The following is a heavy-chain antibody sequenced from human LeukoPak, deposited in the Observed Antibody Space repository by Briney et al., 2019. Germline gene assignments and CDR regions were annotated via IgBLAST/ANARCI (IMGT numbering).Heavy chain of an antibody. J-gene: IGHJ5*02. CDR1: GFTVSSNY. CDR2: IYSGGST. D-gene: IGHD6-13*01. V-gene: IGHV3-53*01. Sequence: GGSLRLSCAASGFTVSSNYMSWVRQAPGKGLEWVSVIYSGGSTYYADSVKGRFTISRDNSKNTLYLQMNSLRAEDTAVYYCAREPSYSSSWFNPGFGPPRPKNWFDPWGQGTLVTVSS. CDR3: AREPSYSSSWFNPGFGPPRPKNWFDP.